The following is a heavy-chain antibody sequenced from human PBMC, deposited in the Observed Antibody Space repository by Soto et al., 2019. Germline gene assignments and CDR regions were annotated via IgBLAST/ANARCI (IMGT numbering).Heavy chain of an antibody. CDR1: GYTFTSYY. V-gene: IGHV1-46*01. J-gene: IGHJ5*02. CDR2: INPSGGST. Sequence: ASVKVSCKASGYTFTSYYMHWVRQAPGQGLEWMGIINPSGGSTSYAQKFQGRVTRTRDTSTSTAYMELSSLRSEDTAVYYCARDRIAARGWFDPWGQGTLVTVSS. D-gene: IGHD6-6*01. CDR3: ARDRIAARGWFDP.